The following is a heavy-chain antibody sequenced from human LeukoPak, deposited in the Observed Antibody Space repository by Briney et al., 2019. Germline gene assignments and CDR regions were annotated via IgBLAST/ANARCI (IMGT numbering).Heavy chain of an antibody. Sequence: SVKVSCKASGGTFSSYAIRWVRQAPGQGLEWMGGINPIFGTANYAQKFQGRVTITADKSTSTAYMELSSLRSEDTAVYYCARGVVAATLMEYYYYGMDVWGKGTTVTVSS. CDR1: GGTFSSYA. V-gene: IGHV1-69*06. J-gene: IGHJ6*04. D-gene: IGHD2-15*01. CDR2: INPIFGTA. CDR3: ARGVVAATLMEYYYYGMDV.